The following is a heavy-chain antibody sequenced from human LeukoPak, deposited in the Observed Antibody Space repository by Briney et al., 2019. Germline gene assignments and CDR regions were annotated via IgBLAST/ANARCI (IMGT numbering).Heavy chain of an antibody. D-gene: IGHD2-15*01. J-gene: IGHJ4*02. CDR3: ARDYSGGYPGGAVFDY. CDR1: GASITSYY. Sequence: SETLSLTCAVSGASITSYYWTWIRQPAGKGLEWIGRVYPSGSTNYNPSLKSRVTMSVDTSKNQFSLKLSSVTAADTAVYYCARDYSGGYPGGAVFDYWGQGTLVTVSS. V-gene: IGHV4-4*07. CDR2: VYPSGST.